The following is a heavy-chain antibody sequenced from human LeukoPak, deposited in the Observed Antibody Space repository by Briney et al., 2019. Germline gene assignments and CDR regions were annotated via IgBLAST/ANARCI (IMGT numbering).Heavy chain of an antibody. CDR1: GFTVSNNY. D-gene: IGHD1-7*01. CDR3: ARDRRTGTKVFDY. Sequence: PGGSLRLSCAASGFTVSNNYMSWVRQAPGKGLEWVAVISYDGSNKYYADSVKGRFTISRDNSKNTLYLQMNSLRAEDTAVYYCARDRRTGTKVFDYWGQGTLVTVSS. J-gene: IGHJ4*02. V-gene: IGHV3-30-3*01. CDR2: ISYDGSNK.